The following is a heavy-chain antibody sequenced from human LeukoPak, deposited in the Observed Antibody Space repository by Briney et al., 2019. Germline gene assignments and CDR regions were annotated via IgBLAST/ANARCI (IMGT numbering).Heavy chain of an antibody. CDR2: ISYDGSNK. CDR1: GFTFSSYA. V-gene: IGHV3-30-3*01. CDR3: ATSTIFGVVIITD. Sequence: GRSLRLSCAASGFTFSSYAMHWVRQAPGKGLEWVAAISYDGSNKYYADSVKGRFTISRDNSKNTLYLQMNSLRAEDTAVYYCATSTIFGVVIITDWGQGTLVTVSS. J-gene: IGHJ4*02. D-gene: IGHD3-3*01.